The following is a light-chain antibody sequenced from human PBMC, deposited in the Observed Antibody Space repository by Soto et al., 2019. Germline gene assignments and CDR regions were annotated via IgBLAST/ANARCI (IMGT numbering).Light chain of an antibody. CDR3: QQYNNWPQT. J-gene: IGKJ1*01. Sequence: VMSQAPTTLSVSPGQRATLPCRPSQTINNNVAWYQLKDGQVPRLLIYGASTRATDVPARFSGSGSGTEFTLTISSLQSEDFAEYHCQQYNNWPQTFGQGTKVDIK. CDR1: QTINNN. V-gene: IGKV3-15*01. CDR2: GAS.